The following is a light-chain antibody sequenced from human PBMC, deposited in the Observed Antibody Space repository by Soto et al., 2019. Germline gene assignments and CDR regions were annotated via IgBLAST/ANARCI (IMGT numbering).Light chain of an antibody. J-gene: IGLJ2*01. CDR3: CSYAGGTTSYVV. V-gene: IGLV2-23*01. CDR1: SSEVGSYNL. CDR2: EGI. Sequence: QSALTQPASVSGSHGLSITISCTGTSSEVGSYNLVSWYQQHPGKAPKLIIYEGIKRPSGVSNRFSASKSDNTASLTISGLQAEDESDYYCCSYAGGTTSYVVFGRGTKITVL.